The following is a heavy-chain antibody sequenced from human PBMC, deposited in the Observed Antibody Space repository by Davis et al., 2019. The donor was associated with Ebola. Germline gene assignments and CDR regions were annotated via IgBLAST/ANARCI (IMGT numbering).Heavy chain of an antibody. J-gene: IGHJ6*02. D-gene: IGHD3-16*02. CDR2: IVVGSGNT. Sequence: SVKVSCKASGFTFTSSAVQWVRQARGQRLEWIGWIVVGSGNTNYAQKFQERVTITRDMSTSTAYMELSSLRSEDTAVYYCAASNALMITFGGVIVNPPYGMDVWGQGTTVTVSS. CDR1: GFTFTSSA. CDR3: AASNALMITFGGVIVNPPYGMDV. V-gene: IGHV1-58*01.